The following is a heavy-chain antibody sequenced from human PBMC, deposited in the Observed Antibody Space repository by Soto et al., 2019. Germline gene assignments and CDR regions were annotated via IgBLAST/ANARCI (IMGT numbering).Heavy chain of an antibody. CDR2: LYYGGST. D-gene: IGHD2-2*01. J-gene: IGHJ4*02. V-gene: IGHV4-39*01. CDR1: GGSINSSSYY. CDR3: ACSDIVVLPAANIDY. Sequence: SSETLSLTCTVSGGSINSSSYYWGCIRQPPGKGLEWIGSLYYGGSTYYNPSLKSRVTISVDTSKNQFSLKLNSVTAADTAVYYCACSDIVVLPAANIDYWGQGTLVTVSS.